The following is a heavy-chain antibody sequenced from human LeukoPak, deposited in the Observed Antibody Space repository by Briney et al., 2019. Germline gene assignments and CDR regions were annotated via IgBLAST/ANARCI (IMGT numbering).Heavy chain of an antibody. CDR1: GFTFSSYA. CDR3: TKEKSSGSFDY. Sequence: GGSLRLSCAASGFTFSSYAMSWVRQAPGKGLEWVSAISGSGGSTYYADSVKGRFTISRDNSKNTLYLQMNSLRTEDTALYYCTKEKSSGSFDYWGQGTLVTVSS. J-gene: IGHJ4*02. D-gene: IGHD3-10*01. CDR2: ISGSGGST. V-gene: IGHV3-23*01.